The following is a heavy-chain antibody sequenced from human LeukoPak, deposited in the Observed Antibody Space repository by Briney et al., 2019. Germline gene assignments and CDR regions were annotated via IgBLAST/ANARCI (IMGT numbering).Heavy chain of an antibody. Sequence: PSETLSLTCAVYGGSFSGYYWSWIRQPPGKGLEWIGEINHSGSTNYNPSLKSRVTISVDTSKNQFSLKLSSVTAADTAVYYCARGTGSSSWYARGLVSYYYYGMDVWGQGTTVTVSS. CDR2: INHSGST. J-gene: IGHJ6*02. V-gene: IGHV4-34*01. CDR1: GGSFSGYY. CDR3: ARGTGSSSWYARGLVSYYYYGMDV. D-gene: IGHD6-13*01.